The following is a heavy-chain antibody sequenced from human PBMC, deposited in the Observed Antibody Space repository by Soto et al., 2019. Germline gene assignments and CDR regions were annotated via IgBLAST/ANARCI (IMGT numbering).Heavy chain of an antibody. J-gene: IGHJ4*02. CDR3: ARVLLQSAPFDY. V-gene: IGHV4-31*03. CDR2: IYYSGST. CDR1: GGSISSGGYY. Sequence: PSETLSLTCTVSGGSISSGGYYWSWIRQHPGKGLEWIGYIYYSGSTYYNPSLKSRVTISVDTSKNQFSLKLSSVTAADTAVYYCARVLLQSAPFDYSGQGTLVTVSS. D-gene: IGHD3-22*01.